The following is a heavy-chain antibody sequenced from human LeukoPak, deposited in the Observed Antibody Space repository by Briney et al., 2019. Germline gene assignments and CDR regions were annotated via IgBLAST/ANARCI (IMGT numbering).Heavy chain of an antibody. CDR2: IRYDGSNK. J-gene: IGHJ4*02. D-gene: IGHD3-3*01. V-gene: IGHV3-30*02. CDR1: GFTFSSYG. Sequence: PGGSLRLSCAASGFTFSSYGTHWVRQAPGKGLEWVAFIRYDGSNKYYADSVKGRFTVSRDNSKNTLYLQMNSLRAEDTAVYYCAKNGYDFRGVADYWGQGTLVTVSS. CDR3: AKNGYDFRGVADY.